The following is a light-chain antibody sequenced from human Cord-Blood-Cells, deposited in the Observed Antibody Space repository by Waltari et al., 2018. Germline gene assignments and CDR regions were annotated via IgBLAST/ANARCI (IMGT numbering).Light chain of an antibody. Sequence: QSVLTQPPSVSGAPGQRVTISRPGSSSTIGTGSVVHCYQPLPGTAPKLLIYGNSNRPSGVPDRFSGSKSGTSASLAITGLQAEDEADYYCQSYDSSLSGYVFGTGTKVTVL. CDR3: QSYDSSLSGYV. CDR1: SSTIGTGSV. CDR2: GNS. J-gene: IGLJ1*01. V-gene: IGLV1-40*01.